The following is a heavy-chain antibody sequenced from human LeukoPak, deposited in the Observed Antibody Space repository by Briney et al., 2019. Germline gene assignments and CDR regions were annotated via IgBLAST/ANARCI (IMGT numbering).Heavy chain of an antibody. J-gene: IGHJ4*02. CDR2: IYSGGST. CDR3: ARDQRLGYSYGSY. V-gene: IGHV3-66*01. Sequence: GGSLRLSCAASGFTVSSNYMSWVRQAPGKGLEWVSVIYSGGSTYYADSVKGRFTISRDNSKNTLYPQMNSLRAEDTAVYYCARDQRLGYSYGSYWGQGTLVTVSS. D-gene: IGHD5-18*01. CDR1: GFTVSSNY.